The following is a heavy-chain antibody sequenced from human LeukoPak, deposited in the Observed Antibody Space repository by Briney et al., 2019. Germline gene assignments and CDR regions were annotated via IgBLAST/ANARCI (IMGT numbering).Heavy chain of an antibody. D-gene: IGHD1-26*01. CDR1: GGSISSSTYY. J-gene: IGHJ4*02. CDR3: ARRRGSYREYYFDY. V-gene: IGHV4-39*01. CDR2: IYHSGST. Sequence: KPSETLSLTCTVSGGSISSSTYYWGWIRQPPGKGRELIGNIYHSGSTYYHPSLKSRVTISVDTSKNQFSLKLSSVTAADTAVYYCARRRGSYREYYFDYWGQGTLVTVSS.